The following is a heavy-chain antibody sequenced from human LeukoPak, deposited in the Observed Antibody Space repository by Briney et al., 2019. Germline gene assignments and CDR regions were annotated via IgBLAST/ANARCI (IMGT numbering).Heavy chain of an antibody. Sequence: ASVKVSCKTSGYTFTSYVISWVRQAPGQGLEWMGWISAYNGNTNYVQKPQGRITMTTDTSTSTAYMELRSLRSDDTAVYYCARDRGYRDYWGQGTLVTVSS. CDR1: GYTFTSYV. CDR2: ISAYNGNT. D-gene: IGHD3-16*02. V-gene: IGHV1-18*04. CDR3: ARDRGYRDY. J-gene: IGHJ4*02.